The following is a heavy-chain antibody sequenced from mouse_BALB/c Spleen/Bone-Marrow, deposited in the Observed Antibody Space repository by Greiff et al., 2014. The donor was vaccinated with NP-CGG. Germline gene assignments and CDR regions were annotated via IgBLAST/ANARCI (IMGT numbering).Heavy chain of an antibody. D-gene: IGHD1-2*01. CDR1: GITVSSYT. J-gene: IGHJ4*01. V-gene: IGHV5-6-5*01. Sequence: EVQRVESGGGLVKPGESLKFSCAASGITVSSYTMSWVRKTPEKRLEWVASITGGGTTYYPDSVKGRFTISRDNARNILYLQVSSLRSEDTAIYYCARHYGYVDAMDYWGQGTSATVSS. CDR2: ITGGGTT. CDR3: ARHYGYVDAMDY.